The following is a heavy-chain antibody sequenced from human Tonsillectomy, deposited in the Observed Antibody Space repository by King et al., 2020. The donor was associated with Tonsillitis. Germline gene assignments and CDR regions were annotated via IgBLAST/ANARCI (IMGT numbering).Heavy chain of an antibody. D-gene: IGHD2-15*01. V-gene: IGHV4-30-4*01. Sequence: VQLQESGPGLVKPSQTVSLTCTVSGGSISSGYYYWSWIRQPPGKGLEWIGNIFYSGSTYYNPSLKSRVTISVDTSNNQFSLKLSSVTAADSAVYYCARDFSDRGGNYGMDVWGQGTTVTVSS. J-gene: IGHJ6*02. CDR2: IFYSGST. CDR1: GGSISSGYYY. CDR3: ARDFSDRGGNYGMDV.